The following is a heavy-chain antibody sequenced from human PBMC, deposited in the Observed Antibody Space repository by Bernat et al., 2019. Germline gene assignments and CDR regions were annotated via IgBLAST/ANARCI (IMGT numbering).Heavy chain of an antibody. Sequence: EVQLVESGGALVQPGGSLRLSCAASGFTFSNSAMSWVRQAPGKGLEWVSTLTFVDGRTHYAGSVRGRFTICGENSKNTLYLQMDSVRAEDTAIYYCAKKKSGMGTKLDYFDSWGQGTLVTVSS. CDR2: LTFVDGRT. V-gene: IGHV3-23*04. CDR3: AKKKSGMGTKLDYFDS. D-gene: IGHD1-7*01. J-gene: IGHJ4*02. CDR1: GFTFSNSA.